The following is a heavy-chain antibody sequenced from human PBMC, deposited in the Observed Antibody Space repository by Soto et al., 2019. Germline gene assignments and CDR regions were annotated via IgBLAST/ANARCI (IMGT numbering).Heavy chain of an antibody. J-gene: IGHJ6*02. CDR3: ARVQALAAAGNYYYYGMDV. Sequence: GVSLRLSCVPSGFTFSSYSVNWVRHAPGMGLEWVSSISSANAYIYSADSVKGRFTISRDNAKKSLLLQMNSLKAEDTAVYYCARVQALAAAGNYYYYGMDVWGQGTTVTVSS. D-gene: IGHD6-13*01. CDR2: ISSANAYI. V-gene: IGHV3-21*01. CDR1: GFTFSSYS.